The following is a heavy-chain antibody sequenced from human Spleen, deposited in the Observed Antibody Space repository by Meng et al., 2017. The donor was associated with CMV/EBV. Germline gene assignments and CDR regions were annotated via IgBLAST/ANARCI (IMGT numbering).Heavy chain of an antibody. Sequence: GESLKISCAASGFIFSNNPMHWVRQAPGRGLESVSAISGNGADTYYANSVRGRFTISRDNSRNTLYLEMGSLRAEDTAVYYCAREDSPGSNWFDPWGQGTLVTVSS. CDR2: ISGNGADT. J-gene: IGHJ5*02. V-gene: IGHV3-64*01. CDR3: AREDSPGSNWFDP. D-gene: IGHD3-22*01. CDR1: GFIFSNNP.